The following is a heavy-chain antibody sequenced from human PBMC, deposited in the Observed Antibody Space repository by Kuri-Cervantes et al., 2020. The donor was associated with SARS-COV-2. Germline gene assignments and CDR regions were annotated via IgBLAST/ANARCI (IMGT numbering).Heavy chain of an antibody. V-gene: IGHV3-64D*08. CDR2: ITNNGDNT. J-gene: IGHJ4*02. D-gene: IGHD3-22*01. CDR3: VKDFVYYYDSSGYLFDY. Sequence: GESLKISCLASGFTFNSYAMFWVRQAPGKGLESVSAITNNGDNTYYADSVKGRFTISRDNSKNTLYLQMSSLSAEDTAVYYCVKDFVYYYDSSGYLFDYWGQGTLVTISS. CDR1: GFTFNSYA.